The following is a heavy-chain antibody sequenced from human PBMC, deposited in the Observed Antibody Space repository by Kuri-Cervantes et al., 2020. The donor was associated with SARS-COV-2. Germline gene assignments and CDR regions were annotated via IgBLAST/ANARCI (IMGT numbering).Heavy chain of an antibody. J-gene: IGHJ4*02. Sequence: GAALKTSCSASGITFSSYAMHWGRQAPGKGLEYVSAISSNGGSTYYADPVKGRFNISRDNSKNTLYLQMSSLRAEDTAVYYGVRAPNSPYCSGGIGYAVFGYWGQGTLVTRYS. CDR2: ISSNGGST. CDR1: GITFSSYA. V-gene: IGHV3-64D*06. CDR3: VRAPNSPYCSGGIGYAVFGY. D-gene: IGHD2-15*01.